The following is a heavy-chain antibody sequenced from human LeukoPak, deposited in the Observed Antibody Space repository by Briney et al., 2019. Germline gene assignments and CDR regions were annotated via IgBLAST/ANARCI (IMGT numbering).Heavy chain of an antibody. CDR2: ISGSGGST. CDR1: GFTFSSYA. V-gene: IGHV3-23*01. Sequence: PGGSLRLSCAASGFTFSSYAMSWVRQAPGKGLEWVSAISGSGGSTYYADSVKGRFTISRDNSKNTLYLQMNSLRAEDTAVYYCAKDILGCSGGSCHWGDAFDIWGQGTMVTVSS. D-gene: IGHD2-15*01. CDR3: AKDILGCSGGSCHWGDAFDI. J-gene: IGHJ3*02.